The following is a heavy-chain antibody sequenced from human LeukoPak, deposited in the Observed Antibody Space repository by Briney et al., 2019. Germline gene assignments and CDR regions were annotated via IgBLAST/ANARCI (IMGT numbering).Heavy chain of an antibody. V-gene: IGHV1-8*01. J-gene: IGHJ6*03. Sequence: ASVKVSCKPSGYTFTSYDINWVRQATGQGLEWMGWMNPNSGNTGYAQKFQGRVTMTRNTSISTAYMELSSLRSEDTAVYCCARGAYYYYYMDVWGKGTTVTVSS. CDR1: GYTFTSYD. CDR2: MNPNSGNT. CDR3: ARGAYYYYYMDV.